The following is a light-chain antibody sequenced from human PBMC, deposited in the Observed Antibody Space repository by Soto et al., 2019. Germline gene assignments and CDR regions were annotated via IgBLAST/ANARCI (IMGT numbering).Light chain of an antibody. V-gene: IGKV1-39*01. J-gene: IGKJ5*01. CDR2: ASS. CDR3: QQYNNWIT. Sequence: DIQMTQSPSSLSASVGDRVTITCRAGQTIANYLNWYQQKPGEAPKLLIYASSTLYSGVSSRFSGSGSGTDFTLTISSLQSEDFAVYYCQQYNNWITFGQGTLLEIK. CDR1: QTIANY.